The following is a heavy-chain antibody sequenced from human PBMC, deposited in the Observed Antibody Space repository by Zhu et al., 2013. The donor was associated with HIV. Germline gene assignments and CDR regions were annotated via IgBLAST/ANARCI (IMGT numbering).Heavy chain of an antibody. V-gene: IGHV4-59*08. CDR1: GGSINTYY. CDR3: ARHENHLLRTGGRDYSYHMGV. Sequence: QVQLQESGPGLVKPSETLSLTCTVSGGSINTYYWSWIRQPPGKGLEWIAYIHSSGTTNYNPSLKSRVTISVETSKNQFSLMLTSVTAADTAVYYCARHENHLLRTGGRDYSYHMGVWGKGTTVTVSS. CDR2: IHSSGTT. J-gene: IGHJ6*03. D-gene: IGHD1-1*01.